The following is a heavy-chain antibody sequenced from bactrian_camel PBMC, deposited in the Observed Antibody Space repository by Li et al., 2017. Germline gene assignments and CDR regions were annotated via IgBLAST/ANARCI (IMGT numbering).Heavy chain of an antibody. CDR3: TASRRVVTGWGIPTTISRDFAF. CDR1: GYTYSSYS. CDR2: INRNDETT. Sequence: VQLVESGGGSVQAGESLRLSCVDSGYTYSSYSWGWFRQTSGKEREVVASINRNDETTYADSVKGRFTISRDNARNTMWLQMNSLNREGTALYYCTASRRVVTGWGIPTTISRDFAFWGRGTQVTVS. J-gene: IGHJ6*01. V-gene: IGHV3S59*01. D-gene: IGHD5*01.